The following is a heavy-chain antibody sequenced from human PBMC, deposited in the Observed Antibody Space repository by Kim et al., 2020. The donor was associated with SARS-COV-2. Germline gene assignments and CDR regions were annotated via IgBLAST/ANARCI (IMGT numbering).Heavy chain of an antibody. V-gene: IGHV3-53*01. CDR1: DVSLISY. J-gene: IGHJ3*02. Sequence: GGSLRLSCAASDVSLISYMSWVRQAPGKGLEWVSIIFSSGSTYYADSVKGRFTISRDDSKNTVYLQMNSLRAEDTAVYYCAQSLGAFDIWGQGAMVIVSS. CDR2: IFSSGST. CDR3: AQSLGAFDI. D-gene: IGHD7-27*01.